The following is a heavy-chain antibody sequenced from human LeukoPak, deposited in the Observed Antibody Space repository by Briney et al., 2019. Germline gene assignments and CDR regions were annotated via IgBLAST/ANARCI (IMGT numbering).Heavy chain of an antibody. CDR3: ARSGAYSSSFRLSWFDP. J-gene: IGHJ5*02. D-gene: IGHD6-6*01. V-gene: IGHV1-3*03. Sequence: ASVKVSCKASGYTFTSYAMHWVRQAPGQRLEWMGWINAGNGNTTYSQEFQGRVTITRDTSASTAYMELSSLRSEDMAVYYCARSGAYSSSFRLSWFDPWGQGTLVTVSS. CDR2: INAGNGNT. CDR1: GYTFTSYA.